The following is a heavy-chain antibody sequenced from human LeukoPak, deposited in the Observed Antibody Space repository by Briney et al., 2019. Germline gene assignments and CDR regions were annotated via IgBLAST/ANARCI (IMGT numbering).Heavy chain of an antibody. CDR2: MWFDGSHK. J-gene: IGHJ4*02. V-gene: IGHV3-33*01. CDR3: ARDITGDPPPYYFDY. D-gene: IGHD7-27*01. Sequence: AGGSLRLSCAASGFTFSSYGMHWVRKPQGKGLNWRAVMWFDGSHKYYADSVKGRFTISRDNSKSMLYLQMNSLRAEDTAVYYCARDITGDPPPYYFDYWGQGSLVTVSS. CDR1: GFTFSSYG.